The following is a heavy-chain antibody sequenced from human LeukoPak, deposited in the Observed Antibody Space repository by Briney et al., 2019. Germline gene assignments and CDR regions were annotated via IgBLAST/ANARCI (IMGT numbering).Heavy chain of an antibody. J-gene: IGHJ4*02. Sequence: SETLSLTCTVSGDAVYYWNWIRQPAGKGLEWIGRIYNIESTWSNPSLKSRVSMSIDTSKNQFSLKLSSVTAADAAVYYCARDIGNHFGGLDHYYYDYWGPGTLVTVSS. CDR1: GDAVYY. CDR3: ARDIGNHFGGLDHYYYDY. D-gene: IGHD2-15*01. V-gene: IGHV4-4*07. CDR2: IYNIEST.